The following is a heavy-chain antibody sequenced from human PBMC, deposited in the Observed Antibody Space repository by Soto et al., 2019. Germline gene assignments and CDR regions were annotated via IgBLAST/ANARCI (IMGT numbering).Heavy chain of an antibody. CDR2: ISDSGGST. D-gene: IGHD1-1*01. Sequence: PGGSLRLSCSASGFTFNIYAMNWVRQAPGKGLEWVSAISDSGGSTFYADSVKGQFIISRDNSKNTLYLQMNSLRAEDTAVYYCARDLTGTGSDAFDIWGQGTMVTVSS. CDR1: GFTFNIYA. J-gene: IGHJ3*02. CDR3: ARDLTGTGSDAFDI. V-gene: IGHV3-23*01.